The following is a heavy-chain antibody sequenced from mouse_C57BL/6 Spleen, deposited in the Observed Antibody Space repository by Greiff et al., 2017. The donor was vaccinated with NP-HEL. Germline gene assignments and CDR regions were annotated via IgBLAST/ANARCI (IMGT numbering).Heavy chain of an antibody. D-gene: IGHD3-2*02. Sequence: EVKLVESGGGLVKPGGSLKLSCAASGFTFSSYAMSWVRQTPEKRLEWVATISDGGSYTYYPDNVKGRFTISRDNAKNNLYLQMSHLKSEDTAMYYCARDQEGGFAYWGQGTLVTVSA. CDR3: ARDQEGGFAY. CDR2: ISDGGSYT. J-gene: IGHJ3*01. V-gene: IGHV5-4*01. CDR1: GFTFSSYA.